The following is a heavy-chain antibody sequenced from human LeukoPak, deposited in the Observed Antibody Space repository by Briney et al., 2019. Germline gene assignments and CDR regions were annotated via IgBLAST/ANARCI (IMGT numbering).Heavy chain of an antibody. D-gene: IGHD5-18*01. CDR1: GYTFRNYY. V-gene: IGHV1-46*01. CDR3: ARDTVPSMVTGIDY. Sequence: ASVKVSCKASGYTFRNYYIHWVRQAPGQGLEWMGILNPAAGTTTYAQEFQGRVTVTRDTSTSTVYMELSSLRSEDTAVYYCARDTVPSMVTGIDYWGQGSLVSVCS. CDR2: LNPAAGTT. J-gene: IGHJ4*02.